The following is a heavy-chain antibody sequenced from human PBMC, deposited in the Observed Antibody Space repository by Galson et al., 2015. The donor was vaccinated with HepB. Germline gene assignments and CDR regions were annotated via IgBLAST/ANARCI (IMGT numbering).Heavy chain of an antibody. J-gene: IGHJ6*02. V-gene: IGHV3-15*01. CDR2: IKSKTDGGTT. CDR3: TTVLVVTALQDYYYGMDV. D-gene: IGHD2-21*02. Sequence: SLRLSCAASGFTFSNARMSWVRQAPGKGLEWVGRIKSKTDGGTTDYAAPVKGRFTISRDDSKNTLYLQMNSLKTEDTAVYYCTTVLVVTALQDYYYGMDVWGQGTTVTVSS. CDR1: GFTFSNAR.